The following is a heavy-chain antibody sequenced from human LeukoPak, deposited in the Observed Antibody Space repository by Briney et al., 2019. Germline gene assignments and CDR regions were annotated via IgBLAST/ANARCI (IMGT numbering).Heavy chain of an antibody. J-gene: IGHJ4*02. CDR2: INHSGST. CDR3: ASVGATSNY. D-gene: IGHD1-26*01. CDR1: GGSISTYY. Sequence: SETLSLTCTVSGGSISTYYWSWIRQPPGKGLEWIGEINHSGSTNYNPSLKSRVTISVDTSKNQFSLKLSSVTAADTAVYYCASVGATSNYWGQGTLVTVSS. V-gene: IGHV4-34*01.